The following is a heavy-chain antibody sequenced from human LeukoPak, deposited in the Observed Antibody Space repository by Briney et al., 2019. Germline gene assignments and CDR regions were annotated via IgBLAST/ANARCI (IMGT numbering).Heavy chain of an antibody. CDR2: IKLDGSEN. D-gene: IGHD5-18*01. J-gene: IGHJ4*02. CDR1: GFTFSSYW. Sequence: GGSLRLSCAASGFTFSSYWMSWVRQAPGKGLQWVANIKLDGSENYNVDSVRGRFTISRDNAKNSVFLQMTSLRVDDTAVYYCARDAEGRRYSPQDYWGQGTLVTVSS. CDR3: ARDAEGRRYSPQDY. V-gene: IGHV3-7*01.